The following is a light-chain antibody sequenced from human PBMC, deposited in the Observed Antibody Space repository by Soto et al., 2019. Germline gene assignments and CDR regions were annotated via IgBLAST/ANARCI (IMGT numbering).Light chain of an antibody. V-gene: IGLV1-44*01. CDR2: SNN. Sequence: QSVLTQPPSASGTPGQRVTISCSGSSSNIGINNVNWYQQVPGTAPKLLSYSNNQRPSGVPARFSGSKSGTSASLAISGLRSEDEAAYYCAAWDDSLNAGIFGGGTKLTVL. CDR3: AAWDDSLNAGI. J-gene: IGLJ2*01. CDR1: SSNIGINN.